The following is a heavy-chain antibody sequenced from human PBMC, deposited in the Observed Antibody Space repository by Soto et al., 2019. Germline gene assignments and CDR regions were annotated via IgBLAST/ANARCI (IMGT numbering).Heavy chain of an antibody. J-gene: IGHJ4*02. CDR3: ARDFDFWSGYSQDPHYFDY. CDR2: IWYDGSNK. V-gene: IGHV3-33*01. CDR1: GFTFSSYG. D-gene: IGHD3-3*01. Sequence: QVQLVESGGGVVQPGRSLRLSCAASGFTFSSYGMHWVRQAPGKGLEWVAVIWYDGSNKYYADSVKGRFTISRDNSKNTLYLQMNSRRAEDTAVYYCARDFDFWSGYSQDPHYFDYWGQGTLVTVSS.